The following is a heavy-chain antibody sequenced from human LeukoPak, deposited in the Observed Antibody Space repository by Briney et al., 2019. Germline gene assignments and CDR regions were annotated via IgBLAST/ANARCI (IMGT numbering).Heavy chain of an antibody. CDR3: ARLGYCSSTSCPGVTNGFDY. D-gene: IGHD2-2*01. V-gene: IGHV1-8*01. J-gene: IGHJ4*02. Sequence: ASVKVSCKASGYTFTSYDINWVRQATGQGLEWMGWMNPNSGNTGYAQKFQGRVTMTRNTSTSTAYMELSSLRSEDTAVYYCARLGYCSSTSCPGVTNGFDYWGQGTLVTVSS. CDR1: GYTFTSYD. CDR2: MNPNSGNT.